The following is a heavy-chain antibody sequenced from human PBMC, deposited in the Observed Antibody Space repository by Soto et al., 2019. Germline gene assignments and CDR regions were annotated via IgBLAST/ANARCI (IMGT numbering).Heavy chain of an antibody. D-gene: IGHD2-15*01. CDR1: GFTFSNY. CDR2: IYSGGST. CDR3: AGDSGYCSGGSCPPKGMDV. V-gene: IGHV3-53*04. Sequence: GGSLRLSCAASGFTFSNYMSWVRQAPGKGLECVSVIYSGGSTYYADSVKGRFTISSHNSKNTLYLQMNSLRAEDTAVYYCAGDSGYCSGGSCPPKGMDVWGKGTTVTVSS. J-gene: IGHJ6*03.